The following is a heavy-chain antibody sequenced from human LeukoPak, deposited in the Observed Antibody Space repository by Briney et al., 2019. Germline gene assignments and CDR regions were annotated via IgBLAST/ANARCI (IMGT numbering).Heavy chain of an antibody. CDR2: IIPIFGTA. V-gene: IGHV1-69*13. Sequence: GASVKVSCKASGGTFSSYAISWVRQAPGQGLEWMGGIIPIFGTANYAQKFQGRVTITADESTSTAYMELSSLRSEDTAAYYCAGIPRGYDQNYYFDHWGQGTLVTVSS. CDR3: AGIPRGYDQNYYFDH. D-gene: IGHD5-12*01. J-gene: IGHJ4*02. CDR1: GGTFSSYA.